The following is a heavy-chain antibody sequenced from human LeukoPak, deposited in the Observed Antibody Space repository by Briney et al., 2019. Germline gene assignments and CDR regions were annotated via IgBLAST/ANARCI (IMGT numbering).Heavy chain of an antibody. J-gene: IGHJ5*02. CDR3: ARTCSSTSCYSTFDP. CDR1: GGSISSYY. V-gene: IGHV4-59*12. Sequence: SETLSLTCTVSGGSISSYYWSWIRQPPGKGLEWIGYIYYSGSTYYNPSLKSRVTISVDTSKNQFSLKLSSVTAADTAVYYCARTCSSTSCYSTFDPWGQGTLVTVSS. D-gene: IGHD2-2*01. CDR2: IYYSGST.